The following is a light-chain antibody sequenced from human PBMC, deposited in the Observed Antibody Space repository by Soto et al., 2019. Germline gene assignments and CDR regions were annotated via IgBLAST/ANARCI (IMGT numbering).Light chain of an antibody. V-gene: IGKV1-39*01. CDR1: QSISNY. J-gene: IGKJ4*01. CDR2: AAS. CDR3: QQSYKTPLT. Sequence: DIQMTQSPSSLSASVGDRVTITCRASQSISNYLNGYQQKPGKAPKLLIYAASSLQSGVPSRFSGSGSGTDFTLTNSILQPDDSASYYCQQSYKTPLTFGGGTKVEI.